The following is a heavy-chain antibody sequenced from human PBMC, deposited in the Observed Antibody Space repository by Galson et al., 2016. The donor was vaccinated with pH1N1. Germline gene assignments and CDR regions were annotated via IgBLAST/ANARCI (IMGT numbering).Heavy chain of an antibody. Sequence: SETLSLTCTVSGGSISSSSYYWDWIRQPPGKGLEWIGSIYYSGSTYYNPSLKSRVTISVDTSKNQFSLKLSSVTAADTAVYYCVRRVVGELLGNWFDPWGQGTLVTVSS. V-gene: IGHV4-39*01. CDR1: GGSISSSSYY. D-gene: IGHD3-10*01. CDR2: IYYSGST. CDR3: VRRVVGELLGNWFDP. J-gene: IGHJ5*02.